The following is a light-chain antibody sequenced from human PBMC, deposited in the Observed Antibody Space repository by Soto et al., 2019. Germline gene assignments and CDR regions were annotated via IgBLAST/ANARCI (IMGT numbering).Light chain of an antibody. CDR1: GNDVGGYNY. V-gene: IGLV2-14*01. CDR3: ISYTTSSTDV. CDR2: DVS. Sequence: QSVLTQPASVSGSPGQSITISCTGTGNDVGGYNYVSWFQQHPGKAPKVMIYDVSNRPSGVSSRFSGSKSGNTASLIISGLQAEDEADYYCISYTTSSTDVFGTGTKLTVL. J-gene: IGLJ1*01.